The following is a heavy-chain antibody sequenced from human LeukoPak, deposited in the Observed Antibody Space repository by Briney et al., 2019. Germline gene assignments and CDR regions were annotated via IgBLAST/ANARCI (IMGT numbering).Heavy chain of an antibody. CDR3: ARFTTFYYDGSTYSSPYYFDY. V-gene: IGHV4-59*01. CDR1: GGSISNYY. Sequence: PSETLSLTCTVSGGSISNYYWSWIRQPPGKGLEWIGYIYYTGSTNYNLSLKSRVTISADTSKNQFSLKLSSVTAADTAVYYCARFTTFYYDGSTYSSPYYFDYWGQGTLVTVSS. CDR2: IYYTGST. J-gene: IGHJ4*02. D-gene: IGHD3-22*01.